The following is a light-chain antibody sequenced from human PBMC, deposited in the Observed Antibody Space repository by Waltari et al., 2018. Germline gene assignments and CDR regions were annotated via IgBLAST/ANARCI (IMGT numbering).Light chain of an antibody. CDR2: EVN. CDR1: SSDVGGYNY. J-gene: IGLJ2*01. V-gene: IGLV2-8*01. Sequence: QSALTQPPSASGSPGQSVTISCTGTSSDVGGYNYVSWYQHHPCQAPKLMISEVNKLPAGVPDRFSGSKSGNTASLTVSGLQADDEADYYCTSYAGSHNWVFGGGTKLTVL. CDR3: TSYAGSHNWV.